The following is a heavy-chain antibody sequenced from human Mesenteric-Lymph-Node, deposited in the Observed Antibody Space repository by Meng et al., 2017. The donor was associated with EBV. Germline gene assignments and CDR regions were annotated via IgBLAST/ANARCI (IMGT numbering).Heavy chain of an antibody. Sequence: QVELWQLGAEVKKPGASVKVSCKASGYTFIAYHLHWVRQAPGQGLEWMGRINPHSGGTNYAQKFQGRVTLTRDTSISTAYMELSRLRSDDTAVYYCAKIGSGDYADYDLAYWGQGTLVTVSS. D-gene: IGHD4-17*01. CDR3: AKIGSGDYADYDLAY. J-gene: IGHJ4*02. V-gene: IGHV1-2*06. CDR1: GYTFIAYH. CDR2: INPHSGGT.